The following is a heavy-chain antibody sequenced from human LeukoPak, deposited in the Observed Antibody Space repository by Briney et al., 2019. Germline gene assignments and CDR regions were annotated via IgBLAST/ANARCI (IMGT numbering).Heavy chain of an antibody. D-gene: IGHD1-20*01. J-gene: IGHJ3*02. CDR1: GGPISNYY. Sequence: SETLSLTCNVSGGPISNYYWNWLRQPAGKGLEWIGRFYARGNTNYNPSLKSRVTMSVNTSKNQLSLKLTFVTAADTAVYYCARELITKADAFDIWGQGTMVTVSS. CDR3: ARELITKADAFDI. CDR2: FYARGNT. V-gene: IGHV4-4*07.